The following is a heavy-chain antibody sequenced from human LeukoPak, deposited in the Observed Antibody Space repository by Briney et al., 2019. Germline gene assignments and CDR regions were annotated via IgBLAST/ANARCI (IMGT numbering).Heavy chain of an antibody. CDR2: ISGSGGST. J-gene: IGHJ4*02. Sequence: GGSLRFSCAASGFTYSSYAMSWVRQAPGKGLEWVSAISGSGGSTYYADSVKGRFTISRDNSKNTLYLQMNSLRAEDTAVYYCAKDDINYDFWSGPDYWGQGTLVTVSS. CDR1: GFTYSSYA. CDR3: AKDDINYDFWSGPDY. V-gene: IGHV3-23*01. D-gene: IGHD3-3*01.